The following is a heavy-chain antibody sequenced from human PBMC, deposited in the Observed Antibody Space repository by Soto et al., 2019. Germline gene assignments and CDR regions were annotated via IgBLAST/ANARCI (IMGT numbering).Heavy chain of an antibody. Sequence: SGGSLRLSCAASEFTFDKYYMTWVRQAPGKGPEWVANIKPDGSEQYYVDSVKGRFTISRDNANNSLYLQMNSLRAEDTAVYFCVRGNWNYYYFDYWGQGTLVTVSS. J-gene: IGHJ4*02. V-gene: IGHV3-7*01. CDR1: EFTFDKYY. CDR2: IKPDGSEQ. CDR3: VRGNWNYYYFDY. D-gene: IGHD1-7*01.